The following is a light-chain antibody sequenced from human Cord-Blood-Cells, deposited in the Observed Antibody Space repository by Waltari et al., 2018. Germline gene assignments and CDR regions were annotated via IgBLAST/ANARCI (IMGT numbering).Light chain of an antibody. CDR3: QSADSSGTIGV. V-gene: IGLV3-25*03. J-gene: IGLJ3*02. CDR1: ALPKQY. Sequence: SYELTQPPSVSVSPGQTDRITCSGDALPKQYAYWYQQKPGQAPVLVIYKDSERPSGIPERFSGSSSGTTVTLTISGVQAEDEADYYCQSADSSGTIGVFGGGTKLTVL. CDR2: KDS.